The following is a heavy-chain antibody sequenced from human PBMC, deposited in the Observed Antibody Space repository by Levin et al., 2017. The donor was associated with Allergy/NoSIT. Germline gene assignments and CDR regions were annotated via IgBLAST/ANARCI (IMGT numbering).Heavy chain of an antibody. V-gene: IGHV3-23*01. CDR1: GFTFSSYA. Sequence: GGSLRLSCAASGFTFSSYAMSWVRQAPGKGLEWVSAISGSGGSTYYADSVKGRFTISRDNSKNTLYLQMNSLRAEDTAVYYCAKDNSLGWPYSSYGNWFDPWGQGTLVTVSS. CDR2: ISGSGGST. CDR3: AKDNSLGWPYSSYGNWFDP. D-gene: IGHD6-19*01. J-gene: IGHJ5*02.